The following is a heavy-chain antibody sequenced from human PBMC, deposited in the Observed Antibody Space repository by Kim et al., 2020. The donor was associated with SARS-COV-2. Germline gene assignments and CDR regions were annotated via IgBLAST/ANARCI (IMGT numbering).Heavy chain of an antibody. Sequence: SETLSLTCTVSGGSISSGGYYWSWIRQHPGKGLEWIGYIYYSGSTYYNPSLKSRVTISVDTSKNQFSLKLSSVTAADTAVYYCAREYDWFAFDIWGQGTMVTVSS. D-gene: IGHD3-9*01. J-gene: IGHJ3*02. CDR2: IYYSGST. CDR1: GGSISSGGYY. CDR3: AREYDWFAFDI. V-gene: IGHV4-31*03.